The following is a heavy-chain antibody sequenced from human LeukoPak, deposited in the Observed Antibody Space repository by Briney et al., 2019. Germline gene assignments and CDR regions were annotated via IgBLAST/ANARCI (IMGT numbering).Heavy chain of an antibody. Sequence: SETLSLTCTVSGGSINNFYWDWIRQRPGKGLEWIGHIHYSGSTVYNPSLKSRVTISVDTSKNQFSLKLSSVTAADTAVYYCARERWLQLSDAFDIWGQGTMVTVSS. CDR1: GGSINNFY. V-gene: IGHV4-59*12. CDR2: IHYSGST. CDR3: ARERWLQLSDAFDI. J-gene: IGHJ3*02. D-gene: IGHD5-24*01.